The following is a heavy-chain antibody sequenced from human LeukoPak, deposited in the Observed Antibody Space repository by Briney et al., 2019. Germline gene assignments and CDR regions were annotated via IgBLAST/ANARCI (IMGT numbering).Heavy chain of an antibody. Sequence: GGSLRLSCAASGFTFSTYAVNWVRQAPGKGLEWVSTISGTGGSTYYADSVKGRFTISRDNSKNTLYLQMSSLRAEDTAVYYCAKDLGVTPDYWGQGTLVTVSS. V-gene: IGHV3-23*01. CDR1: GFTFSTYA. J-gene: IGHJ4*02. CDR2: ISGTGGST. D-gene: IGHD4-23*01. CDR3: AKDLGVTPDY.